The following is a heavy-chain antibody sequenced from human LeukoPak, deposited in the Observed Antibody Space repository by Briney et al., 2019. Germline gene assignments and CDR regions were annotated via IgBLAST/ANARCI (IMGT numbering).Heavy chain of an antibody. D-gene: IGHD3-10*01. V-gene: IGHV3-30*04. CDR1: RFIFSSYA. J-gene: IGHJ3*02. Sequence: GGSLRLSCAASRFIFSSYAVHWVRQAPGKGLEWVAVLSYDGSDKYYADSVKGRFTISRDNSRNTLYLQMNSLRTEDTAMYYCAREPLLLWFGESLGGAFDIWGQGTMVTVSS. CDR2: LSYDGSDK. CDR3: AREPLLLWFGESLGGAFDI.